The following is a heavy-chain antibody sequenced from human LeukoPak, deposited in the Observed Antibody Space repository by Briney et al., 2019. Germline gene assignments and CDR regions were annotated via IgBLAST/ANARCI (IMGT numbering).Heavy chain of an antibody. CDR2: FDPEDGET. Sequence: ASVTVSCTVSGYTLTELSMHWVRQAPGKGLEWMGGFDPEDGETIYAQKFQGRVTMTEDTSTDTAYMELSSLRSEDTAMYYCAKETPNTGWFDPWGQGTLVTVSS. V-gene: IGHV1-24*01. J-gene: IGHJ5*02. CDR1: GYTLTELS. D-gene: IGHD1-14*01. CDR3: AKETPNTGWFDP.